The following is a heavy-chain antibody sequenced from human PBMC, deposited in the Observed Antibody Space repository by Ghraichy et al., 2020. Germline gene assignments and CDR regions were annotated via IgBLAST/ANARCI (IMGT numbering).Heavy chain of an antibody. CDR2: ISGSGGIT. V-gene: IGHV3-23*01. CDR3: ARGGWNDDAFDY. D-gene: IGHD1-1*01. Sequence: ETLSLTCAASGFTFSNYAMSWVLQAPGKGLEWVSAISGSGGITYYADSVKGRFTISRDNSKNTLFLQINSLRAEDTAVYYCARGGWNDDAFDYWGQGTLVTVSS. J-gene: IGHJ4*02. CDR1: GFTFSNYA.